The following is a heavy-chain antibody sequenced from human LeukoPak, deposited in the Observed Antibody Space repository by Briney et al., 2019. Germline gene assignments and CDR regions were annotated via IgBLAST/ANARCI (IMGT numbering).Heavy chain of an antibody. D-gene: IGHD3-3*01. CDR3: ARDGIFGVAPTDDSFDY. V-gene: IGHV1-69*13. J-gene: IGHJ4*02. CDR2: IIPIFGTA. CDR1: GGTFSSYA. Sequence: GASVTVSCKASGGTFSSYAISWVRQAPGQGLEWMGGIIPIFGTANYAQKFQGRVTITADESTSTAYMELSSLRSEDTAVYYCARDGIFGVAPTDDSFDYWGQGTLVTVSS.